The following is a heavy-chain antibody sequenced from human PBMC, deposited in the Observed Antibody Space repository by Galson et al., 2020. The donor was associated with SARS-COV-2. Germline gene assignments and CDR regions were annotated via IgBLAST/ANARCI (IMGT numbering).Heavy chain of an antibody. D-gene: IGHD5-18*01. V-gene: IGHV1-8*01. CDR1: GYTFTNYD. CDR3: ARVWERGFSYGNWFDP. J-gene: IGHJ5*02. CDR2: MNPKSGNT. Sequence: ASVKVSCKASGYTFTNYDINWVRQATGQGLEWMGWMNPKSGNTGYVQKFQGRVTMTRDTSISTAYMELSSLRYEDTAVYYCARVWERGFSYGNWFDPWGQGTLVTGSS.